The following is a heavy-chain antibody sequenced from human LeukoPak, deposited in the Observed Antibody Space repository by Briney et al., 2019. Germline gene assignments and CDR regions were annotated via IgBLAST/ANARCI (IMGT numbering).Heavy chain of an antibody. CDR3: ARQRMVRGVISIDY. Sequence: SETLSLTCTVSGGSISSYYWSWIRQPPGKGLEWIGYIYYSGSTNYNPSLKSRVTISVDTSKNQFSLKLSSVTAADTAVYYCARQRMVRGVISIDYWGQGTLVTVSS. J-gene: IGHJ4*02. D-gene: IGHD3-10*01. CDR1: GGSISSYY. V-gene: IGHV4-59*08. CDR2: IYYSGST.